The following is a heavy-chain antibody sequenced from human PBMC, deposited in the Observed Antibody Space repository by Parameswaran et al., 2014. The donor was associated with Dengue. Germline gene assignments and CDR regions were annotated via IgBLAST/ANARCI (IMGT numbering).Heavy chain of an antibody. D-gene: IGHD4-17*01. CDR3: AREGTVTRWYFDL. Sequence: VRQAPGKGLEWVSVIYSGGSTYYADSVKGRFTISRDNSKNTLYLQMNSLRAEDTAVYYCAREGTVTRWYFDLWGRGTLVTVSS. CDR2: IYSGGST. J-gene: IGHJ2*01. V-gene: IGHV3-53*05.